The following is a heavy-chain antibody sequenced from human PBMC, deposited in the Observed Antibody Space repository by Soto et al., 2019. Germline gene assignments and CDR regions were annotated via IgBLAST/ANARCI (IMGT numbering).Heavy chain of an antibody. CDR2: ISYDGSNK. D-gene: IGHD6-6*01. V-gene: IGHV3-30-3*01. CDR1: GFTFSSYA. Sequence: QVQLVESGGGVVQPGRSLRLSCAASGFTFSSYAMHWVRQAPGKGLEWVAVISYDGSNKYYADSVKGRFTISRDNSKNTLYLQMNSLRAEDTAVYYCARGPSIAARYFDYWGQGPLVTVSS. J-gene: IGHJ4*02. CDR3: ARGPSIAARYFDY.